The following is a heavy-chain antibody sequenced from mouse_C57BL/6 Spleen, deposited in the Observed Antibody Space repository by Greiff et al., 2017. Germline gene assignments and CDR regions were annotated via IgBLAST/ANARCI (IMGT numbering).Heavy chain of an antibody. D-gene: IGHD2-1*01. CDR1: GYTFTSYW. J-gene: IGHJ3*01. CDR3: ARGGGNYVPWFAY. Sequence: QVQLQQPGAELVRPGSSVKLSCKASGYTFTSYWMDWVKQRPGQGLEWIGNIYPSDSETHYNQKFKDKATLTVDKSSSTAYMQLSSLTSEDSAVYYCARGGGNYVPWFAYWGQGTLVTVSA. V-gene: IGHV1-61*01. CDR2: IYPSDSET.